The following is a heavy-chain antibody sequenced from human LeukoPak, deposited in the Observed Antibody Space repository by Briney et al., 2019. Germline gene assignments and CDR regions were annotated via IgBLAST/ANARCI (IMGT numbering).Heavy chain of an antibody. D-gene: IGHD6-19*01. J-gene: IGHJ4*02. V-gene: IGHV3-7*01. CDR1: GFTFSSYW. CDR3: ARVSSLAVAGFFDY. Sequence: GGSLRLACAASGFTFSSYWMNWLRQAPGKGLEWVANIKQDGSEKDYVDSVKGRFTISRDNAKNSLYLQMNSLRAEDTAAYFCARVSSLAVAGFFDYWGQGILVTVSS. CDR2: IKQDGSEK.